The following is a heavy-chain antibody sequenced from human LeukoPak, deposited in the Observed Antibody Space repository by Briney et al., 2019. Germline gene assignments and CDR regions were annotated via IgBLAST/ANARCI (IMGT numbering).Heavy chain of an antibody. V-gene: IGHV3-23*01. CDR1: GFTFSSNT. CDR2: IRGSGGST. CDR3: ARQLGATQLRYFQH. Sequence: GGSLRFSGAASGFTFSSNTRGGVAQAPGRGWEWVSPIRGSGGSTYYADSVKGRFTIYRDNSKNTLYLQMNSLRAEDTAVYYCARQLGATQLRYFQHWGQGTLVTVSS. D-gene: IGHD1-26*01. J-gene: IGHJ1*01.